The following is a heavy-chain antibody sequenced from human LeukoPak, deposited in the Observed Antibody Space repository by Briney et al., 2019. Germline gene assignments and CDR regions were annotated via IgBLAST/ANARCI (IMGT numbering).Heavy chain of an antibody. CDR1: GGSISSSSYY. V-gene: IGHV4-61*05. D-gene: IGHD1-26*01. J-gene: IGHJ4*02. CDR2: IHYSGNT. Sequence: SETLSLTCTVSGGSISSSSYYWGWIRQPPGKGLEWIGYIHYSGNTNYHPSLKSRVTLSVDTSKKQFSLELSSVTAADTAVYYCARGLLVGNTGYYFDYWGQGTLVTVSS. CDR3: ARGLLVGNTGYYFDY.